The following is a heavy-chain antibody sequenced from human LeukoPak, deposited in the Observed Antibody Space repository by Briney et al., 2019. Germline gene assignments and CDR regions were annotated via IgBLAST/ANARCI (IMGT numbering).Heavy chain of an antibody. V-gene: IGHV3-21*01. Sequence: GGSLRLSCAASGFTFSSYSMNWVRQAPGKGLEWVSSISSSSSYIYYADSVKGRFTISRDNAKNSLYLQMNSLRAEDTAVYYCTYGSGSYYNKRDDAFDIWGQGTMVTVSS. CDR3: TYGSGSYYNKRDDAFDI. CDR1: GFTFSSYS. D-gene: IGHD3-10*01. J-gene: IGHJ3*02. CDR2: ISSSSSYI.